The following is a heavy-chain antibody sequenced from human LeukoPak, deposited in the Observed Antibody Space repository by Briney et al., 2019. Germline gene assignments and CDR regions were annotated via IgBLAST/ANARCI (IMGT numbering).Heavy chain of an antibody. CDR1: GYTLTELS. CDR2: FDPEDGET. D-gene: IGHD3-10*01. Sequence: ASVKVSCKVSGYTLTELSMHWVRQAPGKGLEGMGGFDPEDGETIYAQKSQGRVNMTEDTSTDTAYMELSSLRSEDTAVYYCATGGITMVRGIFDYWGQGTLVTVSS. CDR3: ATGGITMVRGIFDY. V-gene: IGHV1-24*01. J-gene: IGHJ4*02.